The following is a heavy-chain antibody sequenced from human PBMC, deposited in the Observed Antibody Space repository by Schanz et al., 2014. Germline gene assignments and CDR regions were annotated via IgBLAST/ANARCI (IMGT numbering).Heavy chain of an antibody. V-gene: IGHV3-13*04. CDR2: IGYLGDT. CDR1: GFSIRNHD. J-gene: IGHJ4*02. CDR3: ARGTDWNLHY. D-gene: IGHD1-1*01. Sequence: EVQLVESGGGLVQPGGSLRLSCAASGFSIRNHDMHWVRQATGAGLEWVSTIGYLGDTYYPDSVKGRFTVSRDSGQNSLYLQMNSLRAGDTAVYYCARGTDWNLHYWGQGALXTVSS.